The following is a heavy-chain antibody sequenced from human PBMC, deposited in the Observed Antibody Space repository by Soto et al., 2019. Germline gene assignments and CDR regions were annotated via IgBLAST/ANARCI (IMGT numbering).Heavy chain of an antibody. Sequence: EVQLLESGGGLVQPGGSLRLSCAASGFTFSTYAMSWVRQAPGKGPEWVSTIYDSSVTTYYADSVKGRFSVSRDNTINTLYLQMRSLRAEDTAVYYCAKRMAVTGPARVNDFWGQGTLVTVSS. CDR3: AKRMAVTGPARVNDF. CDR1: GFTFSTYA. CDR2: IYDSSVTT. D-gene: IGHD6-19*01. V-gene: IGHV3-23*01. J-gene: IGHJ4*02.